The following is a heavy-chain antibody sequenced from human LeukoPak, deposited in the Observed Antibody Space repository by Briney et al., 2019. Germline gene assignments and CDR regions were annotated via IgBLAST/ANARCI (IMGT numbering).Heavy chain of an antibody. CDR2: IIPIFGTA. V-gene: IGHV1-69*13. CDR3: ASFTLGYCSSTSCPFDY. Sequence: SVKVSCKASGYTFTTFGVTWVRQAPGQGLEWMGGIIPIFGTANYAQKFQGRVTITADESTITAYMELSSLRSEDTAVYYCASFTLGYCSSTSCPFDYWGQGTLVTVSS. D-gene: IGHD2-2*01. CDR1: GYTFTTFG. J-gene: IGHJ4*02.